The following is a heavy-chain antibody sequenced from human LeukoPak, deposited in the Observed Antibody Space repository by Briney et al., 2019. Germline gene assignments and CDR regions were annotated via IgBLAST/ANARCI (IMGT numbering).Heavy chain of an antibody. CDR3: SRENGAFSPFGY. D-gene: IGHD2-8*01. J-gene: IGHJ4*02. CDR2: ISLTGLT. CDR1: GGFISNTNW. V-gene: IGHV4-4*02. Sequence: SGTLSLTCGVSGGFISNTNWWSWVRQPPGQGLEWIGEISLTGLTHYNPSLESRVTVSLDKSKNQLSLNLTSVTAADTAVYYCSRENGAFSPFGYWGQGTLVTVLS.